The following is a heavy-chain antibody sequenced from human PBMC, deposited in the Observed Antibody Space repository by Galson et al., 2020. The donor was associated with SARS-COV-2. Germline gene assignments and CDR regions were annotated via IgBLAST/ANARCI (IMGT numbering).Heavy chain of an antibody. CDR1: GGSLSGYY. V-gene: IGHV4-34*01. CDR3: ARGAYSSSWYGVRHWFDP. J-gene: IGHJ5*02. Sequence: SETLSLTCAVYGGSLSGYYWSWNRPPPGKGLEWIGAITHSGSTNYNPSLKSRVTISVDTSKNQFSLKLSSVTAADTAVNYCARGAYSSSWYGVRHWFDPWGQGTLVTVSS. CDR2: ITHSGST. D-gene: IGHD6-13*01.